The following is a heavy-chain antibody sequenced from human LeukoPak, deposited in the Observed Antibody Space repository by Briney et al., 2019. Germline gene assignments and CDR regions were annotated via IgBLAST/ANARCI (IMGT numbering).Heavy chain of an antibody. CDR2: FDPEDGET. J-gene: IGHJ4*02. Sequence: ASVKVSCKVSGYTLTELSMHWVRQAPGKGLEWMGGFDPEDGETIYAQKFQGRVTMTEDTSTDTAYMELSSLRSEDTAVYYCATDRSKSYHTPFLGYWGQGTLVTVSS. CDR1: GYTLTELS. D-gene: IGHD1-26*01. CDR3: ATDRSKSYHTPFLGY. V-gene: IGHV1-24*01.